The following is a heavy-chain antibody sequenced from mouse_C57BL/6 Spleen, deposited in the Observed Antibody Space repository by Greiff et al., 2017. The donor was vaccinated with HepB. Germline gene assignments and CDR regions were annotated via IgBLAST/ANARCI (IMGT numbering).Heavy chain of an antibody. CDR2: ISDGGSYT. Sequence: DVQLVESGGGLVKPGGSLKLSCAASGFTFSSYAMSWVRQTPEKRLEWVATISDGGSYTYYPDNVKGRFTISRDNAKNNLYLQMSHLKSEDTAMYYCARERGYYYGSSYAWFAYWGQRTLVTVSA. CDR1: GFTFSSYA. CDR3: ARERGYYYGSSYAWFAY. D-gene: IGHD1-1*01. J-gene: IGHJ3*01. V-gene: IGHV5-4*01.